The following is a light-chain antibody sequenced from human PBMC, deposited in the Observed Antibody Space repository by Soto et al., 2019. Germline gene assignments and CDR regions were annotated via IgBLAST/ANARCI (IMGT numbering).Light chain of an antibody. CDR1: QNISSY. Sequence: KSPTTLSLSPGERATLSCRASQNISSYLIWYQQKPGQAPRLLMYDVSNRATGIPARFSGSGSGTDFTLTICSLEPEDLAVYYCHHRSKLPRTFGQGTKVDIK. CDR3: HHRSKLPRT. CDR2: DVS. J-gene: IGKJ1*01. V-gene: IGKV3-11*01.